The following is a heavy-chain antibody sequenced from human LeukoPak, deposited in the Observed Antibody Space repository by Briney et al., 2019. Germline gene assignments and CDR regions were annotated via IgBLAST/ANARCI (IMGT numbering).Heavy chain of an antibody. CDR3: ARHASSSRGPFVY. D-gene: IGHD2-2*01. V-gene: IGHV4-59*08. Sequence: PSETLSLTCTVSGGSISSYYWSWIRQPPGKGLEWIGYIYYSGITNYNPSLKSRVTISVDTSKNQFSLKLSSVTAADTAAYYCARHASSSRGPFVYWGQGTLVTVSS. CDR2: IYYSGIT. J-gene: IGHJ4*02. CDR1: GGSISSYY.